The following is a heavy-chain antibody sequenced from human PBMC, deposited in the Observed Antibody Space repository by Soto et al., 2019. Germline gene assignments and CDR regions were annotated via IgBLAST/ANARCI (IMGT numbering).Heavy chain of an antibody. Sequence: SETLSLTCAVSGYSISSSNWLGWIRQPPGKGLEWIGYIYYSGTTYYNPSLKSRVTMSVDTSKNQFSLKLTSVTAVDTAVYYCARRKIEGPIDCWGQGTLVTVSS. CDR3: ARRKIEGPIDC. V-gene: IGHV4-28*01. CDR2: IYYSGTT. J-gene: IGHJ4*02. CDR1: GYSISSSNW.